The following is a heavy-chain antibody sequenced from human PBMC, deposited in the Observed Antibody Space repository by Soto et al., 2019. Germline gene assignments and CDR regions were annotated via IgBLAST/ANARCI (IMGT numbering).Heavy chain of an antibody. D-gene: IGHD1-1*01. CDR1: GGSISSYY. CDR2: IYYSGST. CDR3: ARFRSVPGYYYYGIDV. Sequence: ETLSLTCTVSGGSISSYYWSWIRQPPGKGLEWIGYIYYSGSTNYNPSLKSRVTISVDTSKNQFSLKLSSVTAADTAVYYCARFRSVPGYYYYGIDVWGQGTTVTVSS. J-gene: IGHJ6*02. V-gene: IGHV4-59*01.